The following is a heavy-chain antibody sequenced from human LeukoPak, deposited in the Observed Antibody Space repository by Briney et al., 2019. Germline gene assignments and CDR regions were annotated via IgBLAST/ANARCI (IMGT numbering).Heavy chain of an antibody. CDR2: TYYRSKWYN. J-gene: IGHJ3*02. CDR1: GDSVSSNSAA. V-gene: IGHV6-1*01. CDR3: ARDWHLWQRGYGDYSGAFDI. Sequence: SQTLSLTCAISGDSVSSNSAAWNWIRQSPSRGLEWLGRTYYRSKWYNDYALSVKSRITINPDTSKNQFSLQLNSVTPEDTAVYYCARDWHLWQRGYGDYSGAFDIWGQGTMVTVSS. D-gene: IGHD4-17*01.